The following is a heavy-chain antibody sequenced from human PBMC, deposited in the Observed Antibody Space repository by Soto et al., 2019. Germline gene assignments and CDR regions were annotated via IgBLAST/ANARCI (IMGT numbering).Heavy chain of an antibody. D-gene: IGHD5-12*01. Sequence: SETLSLTCTVSGGSFSSYYWTWIRQPPGKGLEWIGYVFYSGHTSDNPSLKSRVTISIDTSKNQFSLKLTSVTAADTAVYYCARVKLYSGYESVYWGQGALVTVST. V-gene: IGHV4-59*01. CDR1: GGSFSSYY. J-gene: IGHJ4*02. CDR2: VFYSGHT. CDR3: ARVKLYSGYESVY.